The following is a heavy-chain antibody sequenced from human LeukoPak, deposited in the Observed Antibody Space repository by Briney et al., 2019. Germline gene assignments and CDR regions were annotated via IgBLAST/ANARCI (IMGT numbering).Heavy chain of an antibody. CDR1: GFTFSSYS. V-gene: IGHV3-48*04. CDR2: ISSSSSTI. J-gene: IGHJ4*02. D-gene: IGHD5-24*01. CDR3: ARDMMARY. Sequence: GGSLRLSCAASGFTFSSYSMNWVRQAPGKGLEWVSYISSSSSTIYYADSVKGRFTISRDNAKNSLYLQMNSLRAEDTAVYYCARDMMARYWGQGTLVTVSS.